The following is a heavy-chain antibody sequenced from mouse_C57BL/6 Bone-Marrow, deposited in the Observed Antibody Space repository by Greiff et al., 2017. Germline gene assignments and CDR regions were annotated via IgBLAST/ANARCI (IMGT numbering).Heavy chain of an antibody. CDR3: ARGGYYAWFAY. Sequence: VQVVESGAELARPGASVKMSCKASGYTFTSYTMHWVKQRPGQGLEWIGYINPSSGYTKYNQKFKDKATLTADKSSSTAYMQLSRLTSEDSAVYYCARGGYYAWFAYWGQGTLVTVSA. J-gene: IGHJ3*01. CDR1: GYTFTSYT. D-gene: IGHD2-3*01. V-gene: IGHV1-4*01. CDR2: INPSSGYT.